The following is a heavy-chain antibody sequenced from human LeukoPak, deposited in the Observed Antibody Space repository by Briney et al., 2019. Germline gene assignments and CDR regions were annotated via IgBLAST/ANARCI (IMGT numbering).Heavy chain of an antibody. CDR2: IRSKANSYAT. CDR3: TRHYDSSGYDRRGDMDV. Sequence: PGGSLRLSCAASGFTFSGSAMHWVRQASGKGLEWVGRIRSKANSYATAYAASVKGRFTISRDDSKNTAYLQMNSLKTEDTAVYYCTRHYDSSGYDRRGDMDVWGKGTTVTVSS. V-gene: IGHV3-73*01. J-gene: IGHJ6*03. CDR1: GFTFSGSA. D-gene: IGHD3-22*01.